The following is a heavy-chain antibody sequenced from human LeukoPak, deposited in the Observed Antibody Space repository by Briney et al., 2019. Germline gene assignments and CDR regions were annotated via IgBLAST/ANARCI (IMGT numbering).Heavy chain of an antibody. D-gene: IGHD6-13*01. V-gene: IGHV1-18*01. CDR3: ARDLPYSSSWESIDY. CDR2: ISNNGNT. CDR1: GYTFTSYG. J-gene: IGHJ4*02. Sequence: GASVKVSCKASGYTFTSYGIIWVRQAPGQGLEWMGWISNNGNTNYAQKIQGRVTMDTSTSTAYMELRSLRSDDTAVYYCARDLPYSSSWESIDYWGQGTLVTVSS.